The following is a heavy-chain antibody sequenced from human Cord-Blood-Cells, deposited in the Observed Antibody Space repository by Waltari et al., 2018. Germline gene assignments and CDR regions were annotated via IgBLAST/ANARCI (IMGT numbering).Heavy chain of an antibody. V-gene: IGHV1-8*03. CDR2: MNPNSGNT. CDR1: GYTFTSYA. J-gene: IGHJ3*02. Sequence: QVQLVQSGAEVKKPGASVKVSCNASGYTFTSYAINWVRQATGPGLEWMGWMNPNSGNTGYAQKFQGRVTITRNTSISTAYMELSSLRSEDTAVYYCARGLGRYYDFWSGYLFAFDIWGQGTMVTVSS. CDR3: ARGLGRYYDFWSGYLFAFDI. D-gene: IGHD3-3*01.